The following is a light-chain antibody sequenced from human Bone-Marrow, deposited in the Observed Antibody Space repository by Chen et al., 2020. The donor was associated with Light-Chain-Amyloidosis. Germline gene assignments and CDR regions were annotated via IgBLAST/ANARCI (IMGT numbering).Light chain of an antibody. V-gene: IGLV2-11*01. CDR2: DVS. CDR1: SSDVGGYDF. CDR3: CSYAGSYSRYV. Sequence: QAALTQPRSVSGSPGQSVSISCTGTSSDVGGYDFVSWYQKHPVKAPKLMIYDVSKRPSGVPDRFSCSKSGNTASLTISGRQADDEADYYCCSYAGSYSRYVFGSGTKVTVL. J-gene: IGLJ1*01.